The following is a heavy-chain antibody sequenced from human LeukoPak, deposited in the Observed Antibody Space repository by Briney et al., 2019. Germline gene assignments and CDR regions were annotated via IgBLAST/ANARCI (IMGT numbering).Heavy chain of an antibody. CDR2: ISYDGGNR. Sequence: GGTLRLSCAASGFTFSSFAMHWVRQAPGKGLEWVSVISYDGGNRYYSDSVKGRFTISRDNSKHTLSLQLSSLRVEDSAVYYCARVGSSAWYRPRYYFHMDVWGKGTTVTVSS. D-gene: IGHD6-19*01. J-gene: IGHJ6*03. V-gene: IGHV3-30*04. CDR1: GFTFSSFA. CDR3: ARVGSSAWYRPRYYFHMDV.